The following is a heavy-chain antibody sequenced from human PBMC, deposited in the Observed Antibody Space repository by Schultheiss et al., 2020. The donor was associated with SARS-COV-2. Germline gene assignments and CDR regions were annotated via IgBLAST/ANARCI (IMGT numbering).Heavy chain of an antibody. D-gene: IGHD6-19*01. J-gene: IGHJ5*02. V-gene: IGHV3-23*01. Sequence: GESLKISCVASGFTFSSYAMSWVRQAPGKGLEWVSSVGGSGAGAHYADSVKGRFTVTRDNSKNTLYLQMNSLRAEDTAVYYCAKYGRKAVAGADDWFDPWGQGTLVTVSS. CDR2: VGGSGAGA. CDR1: GFTFSSYA. CDR3: AKYGRKAVAGADDWFDP.